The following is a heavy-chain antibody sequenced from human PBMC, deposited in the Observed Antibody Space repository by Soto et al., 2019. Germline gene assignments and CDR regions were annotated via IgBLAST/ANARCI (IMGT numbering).Heavy chain of an antibody. CDR1: GYTFTSYD. CDR3: ARGYSYGWYVRGRYFDL. Sequence: QVQLVQSGAEVKKPGASVKVSCKASGYTFTSYDINWVRQATGQGLEWMGWMNPNSGNTGYAQKFQGRVTMTRNTSISTAYMELSSLRSEDTAVYYCARGYSYGWYVRGRYFDLWGRGTLVTVSS. CDR2: MNPNSGNT. V-gene: IGHV1-8*01. J-gene: IGHJ2*01. D-gene: IGHD6-19*01.